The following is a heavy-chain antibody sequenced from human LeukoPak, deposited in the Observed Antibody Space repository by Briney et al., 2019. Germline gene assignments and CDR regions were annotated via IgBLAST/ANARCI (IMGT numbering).Heavy chain of an antibody. V-gene: IGHV4-59*01. CDR1: GGSISSYY. CDR2: IYYSGST. J-gene: IGHJ4*02. D-gene: IGHD1-26*01. Sequence: SETLSLTCTVSGGSISSYYWSWIRQPPGKGLEWIGYIYYSGSTNYNPSLKSRVTISVDSSKNQFSLKLSSVTAADTAVYYCARGGHTNPSFYYWGQGTLVTVSP. CDR3: ARGGHTNPSFYY.